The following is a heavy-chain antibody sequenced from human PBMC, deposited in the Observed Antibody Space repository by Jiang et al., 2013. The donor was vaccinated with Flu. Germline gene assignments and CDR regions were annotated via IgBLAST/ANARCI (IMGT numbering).Heavy chain of an antibody. D-gene: IGHD3-16*01. CDR1: GISVSSNH. J-gene: IGHJ4*02. V-gene: IGHV3-53*01. Sequence: VQLVESGGGLIQPGGSLRLSCAASGISVSSNHMNWVRQAPGRGLEWVSGIDSGGRVFYGDSVEGRFTMSRDNYKNTVSLQMDSLRVEDTALYYCXGELVPAEDFEYWGQGTLVTVSS. CDR3: XGELVPAEDFEY. CDR2: IDSGGRV.